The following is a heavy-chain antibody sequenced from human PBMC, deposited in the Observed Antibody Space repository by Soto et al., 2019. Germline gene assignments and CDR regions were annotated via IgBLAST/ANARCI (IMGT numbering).Heavy chain of an antibody. CDR3: ARGPYGLYYFDY. V-gene: IGHV1-69*13. J-gene: IGHJ4*02. D-gene: IGHD3-10*01. CDR2: IIPIFGTA. CDR1: GGTFGSYA. Sequence: SVKVSCKASGGTFGSYAIRWVRQAPGQGLEWMGGIIPIFGTANYAQKFQGRVTITADESTSTAYMELSSLRSEDTAVYYCARGPYGLYYFDYWGQGTLVTVSS.